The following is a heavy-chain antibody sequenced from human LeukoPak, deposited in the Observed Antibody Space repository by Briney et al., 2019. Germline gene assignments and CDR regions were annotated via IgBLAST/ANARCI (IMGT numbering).Heavy chain of an antibody. CDR3: AREFAEPLGYCSGGSCPRYFDL. CDR1: GGSISSSNW. CDR2: IYHRGST. Sequence: KTSETLSLTCAVSGGSISSSNWWSWVRQPPGKGLEWIGEIYHRGSTYYNPSLKSRVTISVDTSKNQFSLKLSSVTAADTAVYYCAREFAEPLGYCSGGSCPRYFDLWGRGTLLTVSS. J-gene: IGHJ2*01. D-gene: IGHD2-15*01. V-gene: IGHV4-4*02.